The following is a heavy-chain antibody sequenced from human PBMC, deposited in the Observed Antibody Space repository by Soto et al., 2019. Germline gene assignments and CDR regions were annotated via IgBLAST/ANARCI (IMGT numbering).Heavy chain of an antibody. V-gene: IGHV1-69*01. J-gene: IGHJ4*02. D-gene: IGHD4-4*01. CDR2: IIPIFGTA. Sequence: QVQLVQSGAEVKKPGSSVKVSCKASGGTFSSYAISWVRQAPGQGLEWMGGIIPIFGTANYAQKFQGRVTITADESTSTAYMELSSLRSEDTAVYYCARDCRGRWLQSCFDYWGPGTLVTVSS. CDR3: ARDCRGRWLQSCFDY. CDR1: GGTFSSYA.